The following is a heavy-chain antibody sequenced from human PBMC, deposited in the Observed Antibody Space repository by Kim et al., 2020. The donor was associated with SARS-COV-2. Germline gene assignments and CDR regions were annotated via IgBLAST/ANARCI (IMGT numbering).Heavy chain of an antibody. CDR1: GGSISSYY. D-gene: IGHD5-12*01. J-gene: IGHJ6*02. CDR3: ARDLYRDGYNWGDYYYGMDV. CDR2: IYYSGST. V-gene: IGHV4-59*13. Sequence: SETLSLTCTVSGGSISSYYWSWIRQPPGKGLEWIGYIYYSGSTNYNPSLKSRVTISVDTSKNQFSLKLSSVTAADTAVYYCARDLYRDGYNWGDYYYGMDVWGQGTTVTVSS.